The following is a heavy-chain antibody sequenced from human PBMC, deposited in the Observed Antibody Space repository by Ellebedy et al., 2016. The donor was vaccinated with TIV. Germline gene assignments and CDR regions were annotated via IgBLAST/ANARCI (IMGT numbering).Heavy chain of an antibody. J-gene: IGHJ4*02. CDR2: INGDGSVI. V-gene: IGHV3-7*01. Sequence: GESLKISXTDSGSTLRTYWMSWVRQAPGKGLECVAKINGDGSVINYVDSVKGRFTISRDNAKNSLYLQMSSLRPEDTAVYYCARWGSRVTTIAYFWGQGTLVTVSS. CDR1: GSTLRTYW. D-gene: IGHD4-11*01. CDR3: ARWGSRVTTIAYF.